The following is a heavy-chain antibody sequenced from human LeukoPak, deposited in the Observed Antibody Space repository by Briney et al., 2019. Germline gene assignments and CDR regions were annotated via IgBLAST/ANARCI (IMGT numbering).Heavy chain of an antibody. CDR1: GGPISGSRYS. V-gene: IGHV4-39*07. Sequence: SETLSLTCTVSGGPISGSRYSWGWIRQPPGKGLEWIGNIHDSGNTYYNPSLKSRVTISVDTSKNQFSLKLSSVTAADTAVYYCARGRYSRACDYWGQGTLVTVSS. CDR3: ARGRYSRACDY. CDR2: IHDSGNT. J-gene: IGHJ4*02. D-gene: IGHD6-13*01.